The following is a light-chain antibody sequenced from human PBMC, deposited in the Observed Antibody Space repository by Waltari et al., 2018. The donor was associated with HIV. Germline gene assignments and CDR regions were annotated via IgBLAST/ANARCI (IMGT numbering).Light chain of an antibody. J-gene: IGKJ1*01. Sequence: EVVLTQSPDTLSLSQGERAIFSCRASQSVSSSSLAWYQPKTGQAPRLLIYGASTRATGIPDRFSGSGSGTDFTLTISRLDPEDFAVYYCLQYGSSPRTFGQGTKVEIK. CDR1: QSVSSSS. V-gene: IGKV3-20*01. CDR3: LQYGSSPRT. CDR2: GAS.